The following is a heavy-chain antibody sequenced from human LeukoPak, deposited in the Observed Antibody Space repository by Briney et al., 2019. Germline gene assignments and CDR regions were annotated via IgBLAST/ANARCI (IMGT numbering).Heavy chain of an antibody. CDR1: GFTFSSYA. CDR2: VSGSGGST. D-gene: IGHD6-13*01. J-gene: IGHJ4*02. V-gene: IGHV3-23*01. Sequence: GGSLRLSCAASGFTFSSYAMSCVRQAPGKGLEWVSTVSGSGGSTYYADSVKGRFTISRDNSKNTLYLQMNSLRVDDTAVYHCAKDRAYSSSWYSGDCWGQGTLVTVSS. CDR3: AKDRAYSSSWYSGDC.